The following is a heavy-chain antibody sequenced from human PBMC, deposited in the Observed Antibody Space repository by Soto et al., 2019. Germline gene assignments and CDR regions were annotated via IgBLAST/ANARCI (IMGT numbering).Heavy chain of an antibody. J-gene: IGHJ4*02. V-gene: IGHV3-15*01. D-gene: IGHD6-6*01. Sequence: EVQLVESGGGLVKPGGTLRVSCGASGITFSNVWMTWVRQAPGKGLEWVGRIKSKTDGGTTDYGASVRGRFTISRDDSKNPLYLQMNSLKTKDPAVYYCTTGRFSSSLYFDSWGQGTLVTVSS. CDR2: IKSKTDGGTT. CDR1: GITFSNVW. CDR3: TTGRFSSSLYFDS.